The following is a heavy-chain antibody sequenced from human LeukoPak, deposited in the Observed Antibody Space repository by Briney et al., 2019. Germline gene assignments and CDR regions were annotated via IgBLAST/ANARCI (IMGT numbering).Heavy chain of an antibody. V-gene: IGHV4-59*01. J-gene: IGHJ4*02. D-gene: IGHD4-11*01. Sequence: SETLSLTCTVSGGSISSYYWSWIRQPPGKGLEWIGYIYYSGSTNYNPSLKSRVTISVDTSKNQFSLKLSSVTAADTAVYYCARSDYPQYYFDYWGQGTLVTVSS. CDR1: GGSISSYY. CDR2: IYYSGST. CDR3: ARSDYPQYYFDY.